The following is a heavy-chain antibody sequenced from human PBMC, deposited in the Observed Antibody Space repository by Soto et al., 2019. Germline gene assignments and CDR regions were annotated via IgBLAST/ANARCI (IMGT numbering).Heavy chain of an antibody. D-gene: IGHD4-17*01. Sequence: SETLSLTCNVSGGSVTNSSYHWGWIRQSPGTGLEWIGSVYSRGRSYSKSSVKSRVTIPVDTSKNRFSLGLNSVTASDTPLHFCVSQRTTVPTQAYFDYWGPGVLATVSS. V-gene: IGHV4-39*01. CDR3: VSQRTTVPTQAYFDY. J-gene: IGHJ4*02. CDR1: GGSVTNSSYH. CDR2: VYSRGRS.